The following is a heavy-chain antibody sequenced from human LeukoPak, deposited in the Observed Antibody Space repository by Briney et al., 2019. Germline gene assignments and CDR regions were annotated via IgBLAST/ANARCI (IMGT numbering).Heavy chain of an antibody. D-gene: IGHD2-8*01. V-gene: IGHV3-43*02. CDR2: ISGDGGST. CDR1: GFTFDDYA. Sequence: GGSLRLSCATSGFTFDDYAMHWVRQAPGKGLEWVCLISGDGGSTYYAHSVKGGFTISRDNSRNSLYLQMNNLRTEDTALYYCAKDGLHCTNGVCYSAIIDYWGQGTLVTVSS. CDR3: AKDGLHCTNGVCYSAIIDY. J-gene: IGHJ4*02.